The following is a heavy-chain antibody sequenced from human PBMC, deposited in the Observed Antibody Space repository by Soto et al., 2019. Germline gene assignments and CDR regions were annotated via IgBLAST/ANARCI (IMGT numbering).Heavy chain of an antibody. D-gene: IGHD6-13*01. CDR3: AREEYSSSWYGVDYYGMDV. Sequence: WGSLRLSCAASGFTFSSYAMHWVRQAPGKGLEWVAVISYDGSNKYYADSVKGRFTISRDNSKNTLYLQMNSLRAEDTAVYYCAREEYSSSWYGVDYYGMDVWGQGTTVTVSS. V-gene: IGHV3-30-3*01. CDR1: GFTFSSYA. J-gene: IGHJ6*02. CDR2: ISYDGSNK.